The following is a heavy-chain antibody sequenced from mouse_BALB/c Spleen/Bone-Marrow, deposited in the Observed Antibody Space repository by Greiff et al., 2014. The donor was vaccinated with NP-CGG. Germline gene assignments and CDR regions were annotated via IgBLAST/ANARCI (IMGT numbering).Heavy chain of an antibody. D-gene: IGHD2-4*01. CDR2: ISSGGST. Sequence: EVQVVESGGGLVKPGGSLKLSCAASGFTFSSYAMSWVRQTPEKRLEWVASISSGGSTYYPDSVKGRFTISRDNARNILYLQMSSLRSEDTAMYYCASYYDYIWFAYWGQGTLVTVSA. V-gene: IGHV5-6-5*01. CDR3: ASYYDYIWFAY. CDR1: GFTFSSYA. J-gene: IGHJ3*01.